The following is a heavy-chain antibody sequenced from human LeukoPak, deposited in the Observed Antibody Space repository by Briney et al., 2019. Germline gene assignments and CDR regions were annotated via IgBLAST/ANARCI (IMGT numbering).Heavy chain of an antibody. Sequence: GGSLRLSCAASGFTFSTYWMSWVRQAPGKGLEWVVNIKQDGSEKYYVDSVKGRFAISRDNAKNSLFLQMNTLRVEDTAVYYCAKDSLLTVVSPVAASWGQGTLVTVAS. CDR3: AKDSLLTVVSPVAAS. CDR2: IKQDGSEK. CDR1: GFTFSTYW. V-gene: IGHV3-7*01. J-gene: IGHJ5*02. D-gene: IGHD4-23*01.